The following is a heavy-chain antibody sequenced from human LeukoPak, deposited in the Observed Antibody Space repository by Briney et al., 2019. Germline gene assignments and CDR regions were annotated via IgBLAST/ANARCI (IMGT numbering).Heavy chain of an antibody. J-gene: IGHJ4*02. CDR1: GVSFSSYA. V-gene: IGHV3-23*01. CDR2: ISGSGGSA. D-gene: IGHD1-26*01. Sequence: PGGSLILSCAASGVSFSSYAMSWVRQVPGKGLEWVSAISGSGGSAFYADSVKGRFTISRDNSKNTPYLQMNGLRAEDTAVYYCAKVNRGRYLFYFDYWGQGTLATVSS. CDR3: AKVNRGRYLFYFDY.